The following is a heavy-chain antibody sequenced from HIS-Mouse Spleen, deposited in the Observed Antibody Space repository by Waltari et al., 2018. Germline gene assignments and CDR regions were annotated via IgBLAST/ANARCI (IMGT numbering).Heavy chain of an antibody. D-gene: IGHD6-6*01. CDR1: GGSFSGYS. CDR3: ARGPEYSSHFDY. J-gene: IGHJ4*02. V-gene: IGHV4-34*01. CDR2: INHSGST. Sequence: QVQLQQWGAGLLKPSETLSLTCAVYGGSFSGYSWSWLRQHPGKGLEWIGEINHSGSTNYNPSLKSRVTISVDTSKNQFSLKLSSVTAADTAVYYCARGPEYSSHFDYWGQGTLVTVSS.